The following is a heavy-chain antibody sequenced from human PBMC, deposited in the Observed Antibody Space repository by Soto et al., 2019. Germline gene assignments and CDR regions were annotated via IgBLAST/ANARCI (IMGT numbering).Heavy chain of an antibody. Sequence: EVQLVESGGGLVQPGTSLRLSCAASGLTVSDTYMSWVRQAPGKGLEWVAVIDGGGSTFYSDSVKGRFTISRDNSRNAVFLQMNSLRVEDTGVYYCARPLVTNINYWCQGTLVTVSS. CDR1: GLTVSDTY. CDR3: ARPLVTNINY. CDR2: IDGGGST. V-gene: IGHV3-66*04. J-gene: IGHJ4*02. D-gene: IGHD2-21*02.